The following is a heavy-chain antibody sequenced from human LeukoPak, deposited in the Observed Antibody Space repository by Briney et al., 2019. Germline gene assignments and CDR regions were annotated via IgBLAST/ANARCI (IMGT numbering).Heavy chain of an antibody. J-gene: IGHJ5*02. V-gene: IGHV1-18*01. CDR1: GYTFTSYG. Sequence: ASVKDSCKASGYTFTSYGISWLRQAPGQGLEWMGWISAYNGNTNYAQKLQGRVTMTTDTSTSTAYMELRSLRSDDTAVYYCARESYTVTTGSFDPWGQGTLVTVSS. D-gene: IGHD4-11*01. CDR2: ISAYNGNT. CDR3: ARESYTVTTGSFDP.